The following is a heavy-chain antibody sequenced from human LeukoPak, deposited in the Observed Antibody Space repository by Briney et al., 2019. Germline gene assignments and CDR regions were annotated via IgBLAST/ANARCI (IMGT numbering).Heavy chain of an antibody. V-gene: IGHV3-11*01. CDR3: AKDMGDFWSGYHFDY. CDR2: ISSSGSTI. CDR1: GFTFSDYY. Sequence: GGSLRLSCAASGFTFSDYYMSWIRQAPGKGLEWVSYISSSGSTIYYADSVKGRFTISRDNAKNSLYLQMNSLRAEDTALYYCAKDMGDFWSGYHFDYWGQGTLVTVSS. D-gene: IGHD3-3*01. J-gene: IGHJ4*02.